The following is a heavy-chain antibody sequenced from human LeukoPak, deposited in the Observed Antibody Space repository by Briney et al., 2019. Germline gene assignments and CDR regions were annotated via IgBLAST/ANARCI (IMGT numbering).Heavy chain of an antibody. CDR2: IRSKTDGGTT. CDR3: TAWTDLYEY. CDR1: GFTFDDYA. J-gene: IGHJ4*02. D-gene: IGHD3/OR15-3a*01. Sequence: GGSLRLSCAASGFTFDDYAMHWVRQAPGKGLEWVGRIRSKTDGGTTDDAAPVKGRFSISRDDSRDTLYLQMNSLRIEDTAVYYCTAWTDLYEYWGQGTLVTVSS. V-gene: IGHV3-15*01.